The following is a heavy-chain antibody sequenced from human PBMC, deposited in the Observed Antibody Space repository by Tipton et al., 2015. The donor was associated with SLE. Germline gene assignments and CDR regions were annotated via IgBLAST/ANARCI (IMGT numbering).Heavy chain of an antibody. CDR1: GGSISSGSYY. CDR3: TRKSTTSDL. CDR2: LSNGGST. D-gene: IGHD2/OR15-2a*01. Sequence: TLSLTCTVSGGSISSGSYYWSWIRQSPGKGLEWIGYLSNGGSTNYNPSLKSRVTISVDTSKNQVSLKLSSVTAADTAVYYCTRKSTTSDLWGRGALVTGSS. J-gene: IGHJ2*01. V-gene: IGHV4-61*01.